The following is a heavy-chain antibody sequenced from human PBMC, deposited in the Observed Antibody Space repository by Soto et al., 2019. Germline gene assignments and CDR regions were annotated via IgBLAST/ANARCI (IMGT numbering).Heavy chain of an antibody. J-gene: IGHJ4*02. CDR1: GGSISSSNW. CDR3: ARKTLIRHYYESSGPSGFDY. CDR2: IYHSGST. D-gene: IGHD3-22*01. V-gene: IGHV4-4*02. Sequence: PSETLSLTCAVSGGSISSSNWWSWVRQPPGQGLEWIGEIYHSGSTNYNPSLKSRVTISVDKSKNQFSLELSSVTAADTAVYYCARKTLIRHYYESSGPSGFDYWGQGTLVTV.